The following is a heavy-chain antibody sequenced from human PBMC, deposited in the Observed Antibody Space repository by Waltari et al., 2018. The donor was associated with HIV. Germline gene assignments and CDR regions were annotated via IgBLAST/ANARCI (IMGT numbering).Heavy chain of an antibody. V-gene: IGHV4-39*01. CDR1: GGSISSSRYY. J-gene: IGHJ4*02. CDR3: ARRVDTAMGRRDY. D-gene: IGHD5-18*01. CDR2: NYYSGST. Sequence: QLQLQESGPGLVKHSETLSLTCTVSGGSISSSRYYWGWIRQPQGKGREWIGRNYYSGSTYYNPSLKSRVTISVDTSKNQFSLKLSSVTAADTAVYYCARRVDTAMGRRDYWGQGTLVTVSS.